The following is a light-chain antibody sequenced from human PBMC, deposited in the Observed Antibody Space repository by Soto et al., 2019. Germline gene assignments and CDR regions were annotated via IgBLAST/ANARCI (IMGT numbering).Light chain of an antibody. V-gene: IGLV1-44*01. Sequence: QSVLTQPPSASGTPGQRVTISCSGSSSNIGSDAVSRYQQLPGTAPKLLIYSNNQRPSGVPDRFSGSTSGTSASLAISGLQSEDEAAYYCAQWDDSLKGELFGTGTKVTVL. CDR2: SNN. J-gene: IGLJ1*01. CDR3: AQWDDSLKGEL. CDR1: SSNIGSDA.